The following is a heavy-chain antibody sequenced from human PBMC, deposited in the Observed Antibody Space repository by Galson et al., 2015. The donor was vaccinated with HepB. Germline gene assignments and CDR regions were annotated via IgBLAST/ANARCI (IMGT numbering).Heavy chain of an antibody. CDR3: ARDVRGSGYSTKDFQH. CDR2: INWNGGST. J-gene: IGHJ1*01. D-gene: IGHD5-12*01. CDR1: GFTFDDYG. V-gene: IGHV3-20*04. Sequence: SLRLSCAASGFTFDDYGMSWVRQAPGKGLEWVSGINWNGGSTGYADSVKGRFTISRDNAKNSLYLQMNSLRAEDTALYYCARDVRGSGYSTKDFQHWGQSTLVTVSS.